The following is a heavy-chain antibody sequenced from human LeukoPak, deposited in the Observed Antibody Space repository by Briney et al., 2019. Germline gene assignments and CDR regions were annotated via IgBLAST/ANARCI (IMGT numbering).Heavy chain of an antibody. Sequence: SVKVSCKASGYTFTSYAISWVRQAPGQGLEWMGRIIPIFGTANYAQKFQGRVTITTDESTSTAYMELSSLRSEDTAVYYCARAQSRNVLRYFDWSATSFDYWGQGTLVTVSS. J-gene: IGHJ4*02. CDR3: ARAQSRNVLRYFDWSATSFDY. CDR2: IIPIFGTA. V-gene: IGHV1-69*05. D-gene: IGHD3-9*01. CDR1: GYTFTSYA.